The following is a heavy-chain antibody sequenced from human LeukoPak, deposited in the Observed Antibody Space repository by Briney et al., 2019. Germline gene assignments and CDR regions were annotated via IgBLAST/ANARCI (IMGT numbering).Heavy chain of an antibody. D-gene: IGHD3-10*01. Sequence: GGSLTLSCAASGFTFSSYAMSWVRQAPGKGLEWVSAISGSGGSTYYADSVKGQFTISKDKSKNSLYLQMNSLRAEDTAVYYCAKDRRVRGVTNYGMDVWGQGATVTVSS. J-gene: IGHJ6*02. CDR1: GFTFSSYA. CDR3: AKDRRVRGVTNYGMDV. V-gene: IGHV3-23*01. CDR2: ISGSGGST.